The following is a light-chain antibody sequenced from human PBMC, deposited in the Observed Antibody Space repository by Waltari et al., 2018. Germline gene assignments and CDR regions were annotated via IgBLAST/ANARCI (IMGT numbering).Light chain of an antibody. Sequence: QLVLTQSPSASASLGASVRLTCTLDSGHSSNIIAWHQQQPEKGPRYLMKVNSDGSHSKGGGIPDRFSGSGSGAERYLTISSVQSEDEADYYCQTGGHGTWVFGGGTKLTVL. CDR1: SGHSSNI. J-gene: IGLJ3*02. CDR2: VNSDGSH. V-gene: IGLV4-69*01. CDR3: QTGGHGTWV.